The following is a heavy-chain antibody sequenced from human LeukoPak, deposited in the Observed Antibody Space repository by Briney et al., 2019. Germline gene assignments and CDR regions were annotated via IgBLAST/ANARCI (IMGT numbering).Heavy chain of an antibody. D-gene: IGHD5-18*01. V-gene: IGHV3-21*01. Sequence: GGSLRLSCAASGFTFSSYSMNWVRQAPAKGLEWVSSISSSSSYIYYADSVKGRFTISRDNAKNSLYLQMSSLRAEDTAVYYCARYSYGRPNFDYWGQGTLVTVSS. J-gene: IGHJ4*02. CDR2: ISSSSSYI. CDR1: GFTFSSYS. CDR3: ARYSYGRPNFDY.